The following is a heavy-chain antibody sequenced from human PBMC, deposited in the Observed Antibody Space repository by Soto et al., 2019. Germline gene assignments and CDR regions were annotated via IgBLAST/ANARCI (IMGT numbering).Heavy chain of an antibody. J-gene: IGHJ2*01. Sequence: GGSLRLSCAASGFTVSSNYMSWVRQAPGKGLEWVSVIYSGGSTYYADSVKVRFTISRDNSKNTLYLQMNSLRAEDTAVYYCARDSARTGDGTLYWYFDLWGRGTLVTVSS. CDR3: ARDSARTGDGTLYWYFDL. CDR2: IYSGGST. CDR1: GFTVSSNY. D-gene: IGHD7-27*01. V-gene: IGHV3-53*01.